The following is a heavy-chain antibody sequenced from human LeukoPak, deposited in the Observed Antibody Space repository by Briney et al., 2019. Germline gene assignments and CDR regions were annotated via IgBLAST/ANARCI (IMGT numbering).Heavy chain of an antibody. CDR1: GGSISSYY. CDR2: INHSGST. Sequence: SETLSLTCTVSGGSISSYYWSWIRQPPGKGLEWIGEINHSGSTNYNPSLKSRVTISVDTSKNQFSLKLSSVTAADTAVYYCARDSHSGYDYGHSDYWGQGTLVTVSS. V-gene: IGHV4-34*01. D-gene: IGHD5-12*01. J-gene: IGHJ4*02. CDR3: ARDSHSGYDYGHSDY.